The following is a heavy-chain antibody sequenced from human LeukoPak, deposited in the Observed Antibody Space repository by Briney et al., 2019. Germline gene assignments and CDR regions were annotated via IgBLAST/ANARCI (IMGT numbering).Heavy chain of an antibody. D-gene: IGHD6-19*01. V-gene: IGHV3-23*01. CDR1: GFTFSSYA. Sequence: GGSLGLSCAASGFTFSSYAMSWVRQAPGKGLEWVSIISDSGGSTYYADSVKGRFTISGDNSKNTLYLQMNSLRAEDTAVYYCAKEPSSGWYGNWFDPWGQGTLVTVSS. CDR2: ISDSGGST. J-gene: IGHJ5*02. CDR3: AKEPSSGWYGNWFDP.